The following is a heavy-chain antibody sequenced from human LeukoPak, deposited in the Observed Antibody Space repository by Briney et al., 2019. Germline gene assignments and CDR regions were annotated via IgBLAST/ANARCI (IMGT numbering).Heavy chain of an antibody. CDR1: GGSISSYY. CDR3: ARFGVSLDV. V-gene: IGHV4-59*01. CDR2: IYYSGST. D-gene: IGHD3-10*01. J-gene: IGHJ6*04. Sequence: SETLSLTCTVSGGSISSYYWSWIRQPPGKGLEWIGYIYYSGSTNYNPSLKSRVTISVDTSKNQFSLKLSSVTAGDTAVYYCARFGVSLDVWGKGTTVTVSS.